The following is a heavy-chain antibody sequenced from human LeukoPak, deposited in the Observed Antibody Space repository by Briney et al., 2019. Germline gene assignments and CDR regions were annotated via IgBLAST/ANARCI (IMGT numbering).Heavy chain of an antibody. D-gene: IGHD3-3*01. V-gene: IGHV4-39*01. CDR1: GGSISSSSYY. Sequence: SETLSLTCTVSGGSISSSSYYWGWIRQPPGKGLEWIGSIYYSGGTYYNPSLKSRVTISVDTSKNQFSLKLSSVTAADTAVYYCARGPGKHISYDFWSGYRKYYFDYWGQGTLVTVSS. CDR3: ARGPGKHISYDFWSGYRKYYFDY. CDR2: IYYSGGT. J-gene: IGHJ4*02.